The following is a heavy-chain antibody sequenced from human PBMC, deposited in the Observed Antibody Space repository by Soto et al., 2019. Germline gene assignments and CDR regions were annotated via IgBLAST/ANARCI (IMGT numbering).Heavy chain of an antibody. CDR1: GGSISSSSYY. CDR2: IYYSGST. CDR3: ASERITIFGVVSTFDY. V-gene: IGHV4-39*01. D-gene: IGHD3-3*01. Sequence: SETLSLTCTVSGGSISSSSYYWGWIRQPPGKGLEWIGSIYYSGSTYYNPSLKSRVTISVDTSKNQFSLKLSSVTAADTAVYYCASERITIFGVVSTFDYWRQGTLVTVSS. J-gene: IGHJ4*02.